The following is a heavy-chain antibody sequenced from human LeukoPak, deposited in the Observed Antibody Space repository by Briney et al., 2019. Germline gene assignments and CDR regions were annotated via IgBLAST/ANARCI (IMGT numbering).Heavy chain of an antibody. CDR3: AKDKGREGDY. Sequence: GRSLRLSCAASGFPLSNYGMHWVRQAPGKGLEWVAVISADGIDKYYADSVKGRFTISRDNSKNTLYLQMSSLRPEDTAVYYCAKDKGREGDYWGQGNLVTVSS. CDR1: GFPLSNYG. CDR2: ISADGIDK. J-gene: IGHJ4*02. V-gene: IGHV3-30*18.